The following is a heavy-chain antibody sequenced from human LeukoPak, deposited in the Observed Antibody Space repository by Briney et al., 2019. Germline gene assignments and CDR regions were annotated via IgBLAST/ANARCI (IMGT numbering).Heavy chain of an antibody. CDR2: ISSSSSYI. D-gene: IGHD2-15*01. J-gene: IGHJ4*02. CDR1: GFTFSDYT. Sequence: GGSLRLSSATSGFTFSDYTMNWVRQAPGKGLEWVSSISSSSSYIYYADSVKGRFTISRDNAKNSLYLQMNSLRAEDTAVYYCASLVVATSRFDYWGQGALVTVSS. CDR3: ASLVVATSRFDY. V-gene: IGHV3-21*01.